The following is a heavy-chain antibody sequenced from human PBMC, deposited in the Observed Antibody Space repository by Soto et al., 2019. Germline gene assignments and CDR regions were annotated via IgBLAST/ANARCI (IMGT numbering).Heavy chain of an antibody. CDR2: IYYSGST. D-gene: IGHD3-22*01. CDR1: GGSISSYY. CDR3: ARDSYYYDSSGSYFDY. V-gene: IGHV4-59*01. Sequence: SETLSLTCTDSGGSISSYYWSWIRQPPGKGLEWIGYIYYSGSTNYNPSLKSRVTISVDTSKNQFSLKLSSVTAADTAVYYCARDSYYYDSSGSYFDYWGQGTLVTVSS. J-gene: IGHJ4*02.